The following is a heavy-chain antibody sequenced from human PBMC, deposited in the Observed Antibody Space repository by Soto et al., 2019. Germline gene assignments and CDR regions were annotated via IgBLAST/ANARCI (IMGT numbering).Heavy chain of an antibody. V-gene: IGHV3-30-3*01. D-gene: IGHD2-15*01. Sequence: QVQLVESGGGVVQPGRSLRLSCAASGFTLSSNAMHWVRQAPGKGLEWVAVISYDGSNKHYADSVKGRFTISRENSKNTLYRQMNSLRAEDTAVYYCARRGGLVVGDGFDYWGQGTLVTVSS. CDR2: ISYDGSNK. CDR3: ARRGGLVVGDGFDY. J-gene: IGHJ4*02. CDR1: GFTLSSNA.